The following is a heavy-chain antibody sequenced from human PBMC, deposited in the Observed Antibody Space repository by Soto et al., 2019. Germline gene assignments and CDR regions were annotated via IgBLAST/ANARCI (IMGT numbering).Heavy chain of an antibody. CDR1: GGAFSSYG. D-gene: IGHD2-15*01. CDR2: IIPIFGTA. Sequence: SVQVSCTSTGGAFSSYGISRVRQAPGKGLQWMVGIIPIFGTANYSQKFQGRVTITADESTSTAYMELSSLIPEDTAVYYCATESVVVASTGAWFDPWGQGTLVTVSS. J-gene: IGHJ5*02. V-gene: IGHV1-69*13. CDR3: ATESVVVASTGAWFDP.